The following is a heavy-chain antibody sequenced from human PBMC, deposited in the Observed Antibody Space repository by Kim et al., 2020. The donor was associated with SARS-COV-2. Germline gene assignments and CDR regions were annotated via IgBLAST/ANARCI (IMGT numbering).Heavy chain of an antibody. J-gene: IGHJ4*02. V-gene: IGHV3-23*01. D-gene: IGHD2-21*01. Sequence: CGDPVKGRFTISRDTYKNTLYLQMNSLRAEDTAVYYCAGVWGCDGGSDYRGQGALVTVCS. CDR3: AGVWGCDGGSDY.